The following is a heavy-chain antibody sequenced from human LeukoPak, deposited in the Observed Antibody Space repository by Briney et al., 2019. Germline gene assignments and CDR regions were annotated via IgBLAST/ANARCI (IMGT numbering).Heavy chain of an antibody. Sequence: PGGSLRLSCGASGFSFSSYAMSWVRQAPGKGLEWVSSITGSGRTTYYADSVKGRFTISRDNAKNSLYLQMNSLRAEDTAVYYCARDPIQDIVATMNFDYWGQGTLVTVSS. J-gene: IGHJ4*02. D-gene: IGHD5-12*01. CDR3: ARDPIQDIVATMNFDY. V-gene: IGHV3-48*03. CDR1: GFSFSSYA. CDR2: ITGSGRTT.